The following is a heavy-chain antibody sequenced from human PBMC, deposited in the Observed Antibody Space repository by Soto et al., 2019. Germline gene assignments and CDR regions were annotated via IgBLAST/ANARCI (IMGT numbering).Heavy chain of an antibody. V-gene: IGHV6-1*01. CDR3: ARERDIVVVLAARTFDY. Sequence: PSQTLSLTCAISGDSVSSNSAAWNWIRQSPSRGLEWLGRTYYRSKWYNDYAVSMRSRIIINSDTSKNQFSLQLNSVTPEDTAVYYCARERDIVVVLAARTFDYWGQGTLVTVSS. CDR1: GDSVSSNSAA. D-gene: IGHD2-15*01. J-gene: IGHJ4*02. CDR2: TYYRSKWYN.